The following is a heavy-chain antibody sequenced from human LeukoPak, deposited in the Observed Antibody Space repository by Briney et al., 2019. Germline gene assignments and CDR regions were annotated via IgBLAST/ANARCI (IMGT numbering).Heavy chain of an antibody. V-gene: IGHV4-4*08. CDR1: GDSISSDY. J-gene: IGHJ1*01. Sequence: SETLSLTCTVSGDSISSDYWSWIRQPPGKGLEWIGYIYRFGNTDYNPSLMRRVTISLDTPKKQLSLNLTSVTAADTAVYYCAGRGQRYFRDWGQGTLVTVSS. CDR2: IYRFGNT. CDR3: AGRGQRYFRD.